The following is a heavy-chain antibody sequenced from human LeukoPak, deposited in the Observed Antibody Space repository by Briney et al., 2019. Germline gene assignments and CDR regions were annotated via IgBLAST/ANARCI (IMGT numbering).Heavy chain of an antibody. CDR3: AKGGPYDMIVVVITTSIDY. CDR1: GFTFSSYG. CDR2: ISYDGSNK. D-gene: IGHD3-22*01. V-gene: IGHV3-30*18. Sequence: GRSLRLSCAASGFTFSSYGMHWVRQAPGKGLEWVAVISYDGSNKYYADSVKGRFTISRDNSKNTLYLQMNSPRAEDTAVYYCAKGGPYDMIVVVITTSIDYWGQGTLVTVSS. J-gene: IGHJ4*02.